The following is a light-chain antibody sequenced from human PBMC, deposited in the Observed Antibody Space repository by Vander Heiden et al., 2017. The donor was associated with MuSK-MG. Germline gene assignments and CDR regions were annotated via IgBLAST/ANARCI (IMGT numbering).Light chain of an antibody. CDR2: AAS. CDR3: QQSDNTSYT. CDR1: QSISSY. J-gene: IGKJ2*01. V-gene: IGKV1-39*01. Sequence: DIQMTQSPSSLSASVGDRVTITCRASQSISSYLNWYQQKPGKAPKLLIYAASSLQSGVPSRFSGSGSGTDFTLTISRLQPEDFATYYCQQSDNTSYTFGQGTKLEIK.